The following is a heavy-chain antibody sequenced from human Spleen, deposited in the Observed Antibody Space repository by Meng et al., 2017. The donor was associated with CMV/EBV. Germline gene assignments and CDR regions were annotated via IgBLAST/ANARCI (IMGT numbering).Heavy chain of an antibody. D-gene: IGHD6-13*01. J-gene: IGHJ4*02. CDR2: ISGSGGST. CDR1: RYA. CDR3: AKKGNEGAYSSSWSPLYYFDY. Sequence: RYAMSWVRQAPGKGLGWFPAISGSGGSTYYADSVKGRFTISRDNSKNTLYLQMNSLRAEDTAVYYCAKKGNEGAYSSSWSPLYYFDYWGQGTLVTVSS. V-gene: IGHV3-23*01.